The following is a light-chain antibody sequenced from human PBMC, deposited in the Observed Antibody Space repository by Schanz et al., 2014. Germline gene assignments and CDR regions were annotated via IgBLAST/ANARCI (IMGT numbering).Light chain of an antibody. CDR2: AAS. V-gene: IGKV1-27*01. Sequence: DIQMTQSPSSLSASVGDRVTITCRASQGISNYLAWYQQKPGKVPKLLIYAASTLQSGVPSRFSGSGSGTDFNLTVSRLQPEDVATYYCQKYDRAPWTFGQGTRVEIK. J-gene: IGKJ1*01. CDR1: QGISNY. CDR3: QKYDRAPWT.